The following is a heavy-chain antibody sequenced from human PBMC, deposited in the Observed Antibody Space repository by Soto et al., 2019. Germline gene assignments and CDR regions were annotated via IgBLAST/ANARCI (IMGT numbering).Heavy chain of an antibody. V-gene: IGHV4-59*12. CDR3: ARDVGVVEFDYGSGSYDY. J-gene: IGHJ4*02. D-gene: IGHD3-10*01. Sequence: SETLSLTRTVSGGSIRSYYWTWIRQPPGKGLEWIGYIYYSGSTSYNPSLKSRVTISVDTSKNQFSLKLSSVTAADTAVYYCARDVGVVEFDYGSGSYDYWGQGTLVTVSS. CDR1: GGSIRSYY. CDR2: IYYSGST.